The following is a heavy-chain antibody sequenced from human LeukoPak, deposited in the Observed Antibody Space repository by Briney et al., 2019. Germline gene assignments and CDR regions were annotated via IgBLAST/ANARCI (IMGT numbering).Heavy chain of an antibody. CDR1: GGSFSGYY. J-gene: IGHJ6*03. CDR2: INHSGST. V-gene: IGHV4-34*01. Sequence: SETLSLTCAVYGGSFSGYYWSWIRQPPGKGLEWIGEINHSGSTNYNPSLKSRVTISVDTSKNQFSLKLSSVTAADTAVYYCARAYLYYMDVWGKGTTVTVSS. CDR3: ARAYLYYMDV.